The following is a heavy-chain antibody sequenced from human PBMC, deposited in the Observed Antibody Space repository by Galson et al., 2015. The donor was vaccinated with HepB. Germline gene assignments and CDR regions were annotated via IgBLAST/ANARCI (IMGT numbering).Heavy chain of an antibody. CDR2: ISWDGGST. J-gene: IGHJ4*02. Sequence: SLRLSCAASGFTFDDYTMHWVRQAPGKGLEWVSLISWDGGSTYYADSVKGRFTISRDNSKNSLYLQMNSLRTEDTALYYCAKDSGALSVAGTFDYWGQGTLVTVSS. CDR3: AKDSGALSVAGTFDY. D-gene: IGHD6-19*01. CDR1: GFTFDDYT. V-gene: IGHV3-43*01.